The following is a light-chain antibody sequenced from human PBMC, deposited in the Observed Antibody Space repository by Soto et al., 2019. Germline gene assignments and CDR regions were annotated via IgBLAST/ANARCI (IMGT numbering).Light chain of an antibody. CDR1: QSVPSTY. J-gene: IGKJ4*01. V-gene: IGKV3-20*01. CDR3: QQFSSYPLT. CDR2: GTS. Sequence: VLSQSPGRLSLSPGETATLSCRASQSVPSTYFAWYQQKSGQPPRLLISGTSNRATGIPDRFSGSGSGTDFTLTISRLEPEDFAVYYCQQFSSYPLTFGGGTKVDIK.